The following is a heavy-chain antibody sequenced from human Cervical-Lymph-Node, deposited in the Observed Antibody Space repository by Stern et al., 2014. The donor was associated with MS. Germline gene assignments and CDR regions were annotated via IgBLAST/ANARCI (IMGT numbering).Heavy chain of an antibody. CDR3: VRLESYFDY. CDR2: IYPGDSDI. Sequence: EVQLVESGAEVKKAGGSLKISCKASGYTFTTSWIGWVRQMPGKGLEWMGVIYPGDSDIRYSPSFQGQVTISADKSLNTAYLQWSSLKASDTAMYYCVRLESYFDYRGHGTLVTVSS. V-gene: IGHV5-51*03. CDR1: GYTFTTSW. J-gene: IGHJ4*01.